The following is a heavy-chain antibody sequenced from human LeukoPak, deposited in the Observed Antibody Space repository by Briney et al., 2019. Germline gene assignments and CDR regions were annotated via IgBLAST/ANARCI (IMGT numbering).Heavy chain of an antibody. CDR1: GYTFISYG. CDR3: GREGGVGPTAPPDYSPHQHDV. V-gene: IGHV1-18*01. J-gene: IGHJ6*04. CDR2: ISPYSGKT. Sequence: ASVKVSCKASGYTFISYGITWVRQAPGQGLEWMGWISPYSGKTNFQPKLQGSVTTTTHTSTSTPYIELRGLVSDDAAVYYGGREGGVGPTAPPDYSPHQHDVWGRGTTVTVSS. D-gene: IGHD1-26*01.